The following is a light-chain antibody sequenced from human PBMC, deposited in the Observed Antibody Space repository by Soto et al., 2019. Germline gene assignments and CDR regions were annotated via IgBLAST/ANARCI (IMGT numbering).Light chain of an antibody. CDR1: QKINTW. V-gene: IGKV1-5*03. CDR3: QQYEIYPLT. CDR2: EAS. Sequence: IQMTQSPSTLSASVGDRVTITCRASQKINTWVAWYQQRPGKAPKLLIYEASSLEPGVPSRFGGSGSGTDFTLTISRLQPDDFATYYCQQYEIYPLTFGGGTQVA. J-gene: IGKJ4*01.